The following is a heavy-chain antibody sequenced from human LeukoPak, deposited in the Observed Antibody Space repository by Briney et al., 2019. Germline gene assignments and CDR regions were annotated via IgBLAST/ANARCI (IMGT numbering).Heavy chain of an antibody. Sequence: ASVKVSCKASGYTFTSYDINWVRQATGQGLEWMGWMNPNSGNTGYAQKFQGRVTITADKSTSTAYMELSSLRSEDTAVYYCARSPARLVEFDYWGQGALVTVSS. D-gene: IGHD6-19*01. CDR1: GYTFTSYD. CDR2: MNPNSGNT. CDR3: ARSPARLVEFDY. V-gene: IGHV1-8*01. J-gene: IGHJ4*02.